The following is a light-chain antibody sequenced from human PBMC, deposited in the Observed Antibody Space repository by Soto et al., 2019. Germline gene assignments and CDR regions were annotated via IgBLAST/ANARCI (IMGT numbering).Light chain of an antibody. CDR2: DAS. V-gene: IGKV1-5*01. J-gene: IGKJ1*01. CDR3: QQYNSFSQT. Sequence: DIQMTQSPSTLSASVGDRVTITCRASQSISTWLAWYQQKPGKAPKLLIYDASSLDSGVPSRFSGSGSGTECPLTISSLQPDDFATYYCQQYNSFSQTFGQGTKVEIK. CDR1: QSISTW.